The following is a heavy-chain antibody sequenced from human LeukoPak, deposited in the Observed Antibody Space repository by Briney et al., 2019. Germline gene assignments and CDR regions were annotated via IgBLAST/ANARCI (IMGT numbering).Heavy chain of an antibody. J-gene: IGHJ6*02. Sequence: SSETLSLTCTVSGGSISSYYWSWIRQPPGKGLEWIGEINHSGSTNYNPSLKSRVTISVDTSKNQFSLKLSSVTAADTAVYYCARGSAYSNYYYYGMDVWGQGTTVTVSS. D-gene: IGHD4-11*01. CDR2: INHSGST. V-gene: IGHV4-34*01. CDR3: ARGSAYSNYYYYGMDV. CDR1: GGSISSYY.